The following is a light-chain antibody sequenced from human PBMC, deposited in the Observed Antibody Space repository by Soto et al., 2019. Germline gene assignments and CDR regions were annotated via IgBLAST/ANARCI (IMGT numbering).Light chain of an antibody. CDR3: VAWDDSMNGYVV. CDR1: SSNIGSNT. Sequence: HCVLTQPPSASGTPWQRVTISCSGSSSNIGSNTVNWYQQLPGTAPKLVIYSNNQRPSGVPDRFSGSKSGTSASLAISGLQSEDEADYYCVAWDDSMNGYVVFGGGTKVTVL. J-gene: IGLJ2*01. CDR2: SNN. V-gene: IGLV1-44*01.